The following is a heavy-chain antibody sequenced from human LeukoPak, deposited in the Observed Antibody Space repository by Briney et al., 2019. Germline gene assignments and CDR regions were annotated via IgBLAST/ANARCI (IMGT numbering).Heavy chain of an antibody. J-gene: IGHJ6*02. Sequence: PGGSLRLSCAASGFTFSSYAMRWVRQAPGKGLEWVSAISGSGGSTYYADSVKGRFTISRDNSKNTLYLQMNSLRAEDTAVYYCAKPRIAALLPCVWGQGTTVTVSS. CDR2: ISGSGGST. D-gene: IGHD6-13*01. V-gene: IGHV3-23*01. CDR3: AKPRIAALLPCV. CDR1: GFTFSSYA.